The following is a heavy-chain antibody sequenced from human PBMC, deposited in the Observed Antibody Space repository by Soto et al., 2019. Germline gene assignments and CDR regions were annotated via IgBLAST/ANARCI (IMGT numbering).Heavy chain of an antibody. CDR3: AKGVSYYDILTRYFQH. J-gene: IGHJ1*01. D-gene: IGHD3-9*01. CDR1: GFTFDDYA. Sequence: EVQLVESGGGLVQAGRSLRLSCAASGFTFDDYAMHWVRQAPGKGLEWVSGISWNSGSIGYADSVKGRFTISRDNAKNSLYLQMNSLRAEDTALYYCAKGVSYYDILTRYFQHWGQGTLVTVSS. V-gene: IGHV3-9*01. CDR2: ISWNSGSI.